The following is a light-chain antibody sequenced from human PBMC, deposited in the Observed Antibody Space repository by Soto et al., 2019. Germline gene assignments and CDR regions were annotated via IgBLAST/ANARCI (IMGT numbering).Light chain of an antibody. V-gene: IGKV3-15*01. Sequence: EIVMTQSPATLSVSPGERATLSCRASQSVSSNLAWYQQKPGQAPRLLIYGTSTRATDMPGRFSGRGAGTEFNLTISSLQSEDFGVYYCQQYNNWPRATFGGGTKVDIK. CDR3: QQYNNWPRAT. J-gene: IGKJ4*01. CDR1: QSVSSN. CDR2: GTS.